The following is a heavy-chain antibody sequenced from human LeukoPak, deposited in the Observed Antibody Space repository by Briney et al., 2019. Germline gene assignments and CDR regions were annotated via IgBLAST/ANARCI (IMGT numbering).Heavy chain of an antibody. V-gene: IGHV6-1*01. CDR1: GDSVSSNSAA. CDR3: ARDWGRGRQQLVPLDY. J-gene: IGHJ4*02. CDR2: TYYRSKWYN. Sequence: SQTLSLTCAISGDSVSSNSAAWNWIRQSPSRGLEWLGRTYYRSKWYNDYAVSEKSRITINPDTSKNQFSLQLNSVTPEDTAVYYCARDWGRGRQQLVPLDYWGQGTLVTVSS. D-gene: IGHD6-13*01.